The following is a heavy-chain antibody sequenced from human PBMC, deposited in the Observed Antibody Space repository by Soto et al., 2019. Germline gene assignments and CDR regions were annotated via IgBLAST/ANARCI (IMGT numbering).Heavy chain of an antibody. D-gene: IGHD4-17*01. V-gene: IGHV4-30-2*01. CDR1: GGSISRGGYL. Sequence: QVQLQEAGSRMVKPSQTLSLPCAVSGGSISRGGYLLSWVRQPTGKGLGWIGYIYHSGSTYYNPSLKSRVTISVDRSKNQFSLKLSSVTAADTAVYYCARGGKTVTTFDYWGQGTLVTVSS. CDR2: IYHSGST. J-gene: IGHJ4*02. CDR3: ARGGKTVTTFDY.